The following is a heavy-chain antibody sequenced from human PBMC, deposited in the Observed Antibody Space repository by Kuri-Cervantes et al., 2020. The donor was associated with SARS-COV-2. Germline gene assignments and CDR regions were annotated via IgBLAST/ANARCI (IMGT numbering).Heavy chain of an antibody. CDR3: ARLIHVAAFPDP. CDR1: GGSVSSGSYS. V-gene: IGHV4-30-2*01. Sequence: SETLSLTCTVSGGSVSSGSYSWSWIRQPPGKGLEWIGYIYRDGKTYYSPSLTSRVTISVDRSKNQFFLQLTSVTAADTAVYYCARLIHVAAFPDPWGQGTLVTVSS. D-gene: IGHD2-21*02. J-gene: IGHJ5*02. CDR2: IYRDGKT.